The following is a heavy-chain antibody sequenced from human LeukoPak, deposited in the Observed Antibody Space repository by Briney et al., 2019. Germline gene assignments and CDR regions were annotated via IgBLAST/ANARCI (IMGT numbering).Heavy chain of an antibody. D-gene: IGHD3-22*01. J-gene: IGHJ4*02. CDR2: ISSSSSTI. Sequence: PGGSLRLSCAASGFTFSSYGMNWVRQAPGKGLEWVSYISSSSSTIYYADSVKGRFTISRDSAKNSLYLQMNSLRAEDTAVYYCARDSATDYYDSSGYYGYWGQGTLVTVSS. CDR1: GFTFSSYG. CDR3: ARDSATDYYDSSGYYGY. V-gene: IGHV3-48*01.